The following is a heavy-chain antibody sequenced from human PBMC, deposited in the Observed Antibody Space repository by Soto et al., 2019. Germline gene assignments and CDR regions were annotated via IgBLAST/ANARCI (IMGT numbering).Heavy chain of an antibody. CDR2: IKSKTDGGTT. Sequence: LRLSCAASGFTFSNAWMNWVRQAPGKGLEWVGRIKSKTDGGTTDYAAPVKGRFTISRDDSKNTLYLQMNSLKTEDTAVYYCTTQELSDYKYYYGMDVWGQGTTVTVSS. V-gene: IGHV3-15*07. J-gene: IGHJ6*02. CDR3: TTQELSDYKYYYGMDV. D-gene: IGHD4-17*01. CDR1: GFTFSNAW.